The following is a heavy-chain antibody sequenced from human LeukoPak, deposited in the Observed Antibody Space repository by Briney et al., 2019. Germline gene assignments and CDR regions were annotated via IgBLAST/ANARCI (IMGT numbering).Heavy chain of an antibody. V-gene: IGHV3-9*01. CDR1: GVSFDDYA. D-gene: IGHD2-2*01. Sequence: PGGTLRLSCAASGVSFDDYARHWIRQAPGKGLELVWGISWSRGSIGHADSVKGRFTISRDNAKKSLYLQMNSLRAEATALYYCAKALYCSRTSCGTPFDYWGQATLVTVSS. CDR2: ISWSRGSI. CDR3: AKALYCSRTSCGTPFDY. J-gene: IGHJ4*02.